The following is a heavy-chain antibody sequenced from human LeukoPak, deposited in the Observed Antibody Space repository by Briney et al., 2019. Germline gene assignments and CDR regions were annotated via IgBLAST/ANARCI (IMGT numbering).Heavy chain of an antibody. J-gene: IGHJ6*02. D-gene: IGHD6-19*01. CDR2: IIPILGIA. CDR3: ARAAVAGISPYYYYYGMDV. CDR1: GYTFTSYD. Sequence: GASVKVSCKASGYTFTSYDISWVRQAPGQGLEWMGRIIPILGIANYAQKFQGRVTITADKSTSTAYMELSSLRSEDTAVYYCARAAVAGISPYYYYYGMDVWGQGTTVTVSS. V-gene: IGHV1-69*04.